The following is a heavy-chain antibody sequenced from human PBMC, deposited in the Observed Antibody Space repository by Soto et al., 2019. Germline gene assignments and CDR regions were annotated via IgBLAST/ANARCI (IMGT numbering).Heavy chain of an antibody. Sequence: ASVKVSCKASGYTFTSYYMHWVRQAPGQGLEWMGIINPSGGETIYAQKFQGRVTMTEDTSTDTAYMELSSLRSEDTAVYYCATGVGNDAFDIWGQGTMVTVSS. CDR2: INPSGGET. D-gene: IGHD4-17*01. CDR1: GYTFTSYY. J-gene: IGHJ3*02. CDR3: ATGVGNDAFDI. V-gene: IGHV1-46*01.